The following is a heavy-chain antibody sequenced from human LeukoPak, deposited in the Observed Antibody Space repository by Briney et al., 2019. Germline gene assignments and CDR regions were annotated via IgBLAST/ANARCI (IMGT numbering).Heavy chain of an antibody. V-gene: IGHV1-2*02. CDR2: INPNSGGT. D-gene: IGHD5-18*01. CDR1: GYTFTGYY. J-gene: IGHJ6*02. Sequence: ASVKVSCKAPGYTFTGYYMHWVRQAPGQGLEWMGWINPNSGGTNYAQKFQGRVTMTRDTSISTAYMELSSLRSDDTAVYYCARDGDTYGYYYYGMDVWGQGTTVTVSS. CDR3: ARDGDTYGYYYYGMDV.